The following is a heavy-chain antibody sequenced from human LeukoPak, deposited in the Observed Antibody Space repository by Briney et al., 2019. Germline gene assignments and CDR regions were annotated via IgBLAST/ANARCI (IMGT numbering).Heavy chain of an antibody. Sequence: ASVKVSCKASGYTFTSYYMHWVRQAPRQGLEWMGIINPSGGSTSYAQKFQGRVTMTRDTSTSTVYMELSRLRSEDTAVYYCARRYYDILTGYPPGYMDVWGKGTTVTVSS. CDR1: GYTFTSYY. D-gene: IGHD3-9*01. CDR2: INPSGGST. V-gene: IGHV1-46*01. CDR3: ARRYYDILTGYPPGYMDV. J-gene: IGHJ6*03.